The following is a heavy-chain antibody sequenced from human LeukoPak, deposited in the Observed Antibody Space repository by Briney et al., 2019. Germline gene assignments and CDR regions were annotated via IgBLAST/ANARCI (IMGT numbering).Heavy chain of an antibody. CDR2: IYYSGST. D-gene: IGHD6-25*01. V-gene: IGHV4-38-2*02. J-gene: IGHJ4*02. Sequence: PSETLSLTCTVSGYSISSGYYWGWIRQPPGKGLEWIGSIYYSGSTNYNPSLKSRVTISVDTSKNQFSLKLSSVTAADTAVYYCARGGYIAARPTFDYWGQGTLVTVSS. CDR3: ARGGYIAARPTFDY. CDR1: GYSISSGYY.